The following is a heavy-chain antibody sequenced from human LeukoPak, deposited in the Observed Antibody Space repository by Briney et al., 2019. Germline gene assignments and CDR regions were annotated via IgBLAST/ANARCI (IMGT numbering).Heavy chain of an antibody. D-gene: IGHD3-3*01. CDR3: ARGSPTYYDFWSGYYLVGY. CDR1: GGSFSGYY. V-gene: IGHV4-34*01. CDR2: INHSGST. Sequence: PSETLSLTCAVYGGSFSGYYWNWIRQPPGKGLEWIGEINHSGSTNYNPSLKSRVTISVDTSKNQFSLKLSSVTAADTAVYYCARGSPTYYDFWSGYYLVGYWGQGTLVTVSS. J-gene: IGHJ4*02.